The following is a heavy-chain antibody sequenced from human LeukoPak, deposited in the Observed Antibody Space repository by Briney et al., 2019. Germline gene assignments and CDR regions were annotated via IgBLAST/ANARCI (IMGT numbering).Heavy chain of an antibody. J-gene: IGHJ4*02. CDR3: AKDSVANYYFSGSYFDY. D-gene: IGHD3-16*01. Sequence: PGRSLRLSCAASGFTFSSYGMHWVRQAPGKGLEWVAVMSYDGSNKYYADSVKGRFTISRDNSKNTLYLQMNSLRAEDTAVYYCAKDSVANYYFSGSYFDYWGQGTLVTVSS. V-gene: IGHV3-30*18. CDR1: GFTFSSYG. CDR2: MSYDGSNK.